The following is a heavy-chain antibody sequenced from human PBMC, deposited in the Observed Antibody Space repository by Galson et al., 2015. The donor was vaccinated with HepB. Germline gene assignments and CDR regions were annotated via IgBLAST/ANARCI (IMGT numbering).Heavy chain of an antibody. J-gene: IGHJ6*02. CDR2: ISYDGSNK. V-gene: IGHV3-30*04. CDR1: GFTFSSYA. CDR3: ARDSSGWYRDGMDV. Sequence: SLRLSCAASGFTFSSYAMHWVRQAPGKGLEWVAVISYDGSNKYYADSVKGRFTISRDNSKNTLYLQMNSLRAEDTAVYYCARDSSGWYRDGMDVWGQGTTVTVSS. D-gene: IGHD6-19*01.